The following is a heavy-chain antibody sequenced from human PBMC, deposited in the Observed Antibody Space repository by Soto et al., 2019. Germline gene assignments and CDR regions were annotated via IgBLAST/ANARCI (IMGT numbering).Heavy chain of an antibody. Sequence: SETLSLTCTVSGGSISSSSYYWGWIRQPPGKGLEWIGSIYYSGSTYYNPSLKSRVTISVDTSKNQFSLKLSSVTAADTAVYYCASRTVVTTTFDYWGQGTLVTVSS. J-gene: IGHJ4*02. CDR3: ASRTVVTTTFDY. V-gene: IGHV4-39*01. CDR2: IYYSGST. CDR1: GGSISSSSYY. D-gene: IGHD2-15*01.